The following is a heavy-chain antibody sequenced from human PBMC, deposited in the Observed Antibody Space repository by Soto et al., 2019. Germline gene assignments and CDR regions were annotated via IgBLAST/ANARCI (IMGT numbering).Heavy chain of an antibody. Sequence: QVQLQESGPGLVKPSQTLSLTCTVSGGSISSGGYYWSWIRQHPGKGLEWIGYIYYSGSTYYNPSLKGRVTISADTSKTQFSLKLSSVTAADTAVYYCARAGPGWFGELPPDYWGQGTLVTVSS. D-gene: IGHD3-10*01. CDR2: IYYSGST. J-gene: IGHJ4*02. V-gene: IGHV4-31*03. CDR1: GGSISSGGYY. CDR3: ARAGPGWFGELPPDY.